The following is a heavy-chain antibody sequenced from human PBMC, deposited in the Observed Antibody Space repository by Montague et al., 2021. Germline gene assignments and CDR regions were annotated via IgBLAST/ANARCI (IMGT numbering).Heavy chain of an antibody. CDR2: VSHGGRT. V-gene: IGHV4-38-2*02. CDR1: RSLINSDYY. Sequence: SETLSLTCTVSRSLINSDYYWGWIRQPPGKGLEWMGSVSHGGRTYYHPSLKSRVTISVDTSNNHFCLKLSSVTAADTAMYYCARERDRYYYMDIWGKGTTVTVSS. CDR3: ARERDRYYYMDI. J-gene: IGHJ6*03.